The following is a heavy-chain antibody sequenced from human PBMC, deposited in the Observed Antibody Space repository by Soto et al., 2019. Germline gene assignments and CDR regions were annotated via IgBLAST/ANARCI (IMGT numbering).Heavy chain of an antibody. CDR3: ARDPRRDGYNRFDY. CDR2: IWYDGSNK. J-gene: IGHJ4*02. V-gene: IGHV3-33*01. CDR1: GFTISAYG. D-gene: IGHD5-12*01. Sequence: QVQLVESGGGVVQPGRSLRLSCAASGFTISAYGMHWVRQAPGKGLEWVAVIWYDGSNKYYADSVKGRFTISRDNSKNTLYLQMNNLRAEDTAVYYCARDPRRDGYNRFDYWGQGTPVTVSS.